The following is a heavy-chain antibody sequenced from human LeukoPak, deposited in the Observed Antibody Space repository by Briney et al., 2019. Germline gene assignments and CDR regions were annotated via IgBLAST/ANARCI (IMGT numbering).Heavy chain of an antibody. CDR3: ARDNPGGSYRWSWFDP. V-gene: IGHV4-4*07. Sequence: SETLSLTCTVSGGSISSYYWSWIRQPAGKGLEWIGRIYASGSTNYNPSLKSRVTMSVDTSKNQFSLKLSSVTAADTAVYYCARDNPGGSYRWSWFDPWGQGTLVTVSS. D-gene: IGHD1-26*01. CDR1: GGSISSYY. CDR2: IYASGST. J-gene: IGHJ5*02.